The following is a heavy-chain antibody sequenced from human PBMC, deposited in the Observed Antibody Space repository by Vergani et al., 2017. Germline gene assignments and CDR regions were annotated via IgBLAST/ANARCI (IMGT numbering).Heavy chain of an antibody. CDR2: ISSSSRYI. D-gene: IGHD3-22*01. CDR3: ASSPPSGCGFVY. CDR1: GFTFSSYS. J-gene: IGHJ4*02. V-gene: IGHV3-21*01. Sequence: EVQLVESGGGLVKPGGSLRLSCAASGFTFSSYSMNWVRQAPGKGLEWVSSISSSSRYIYYADSVKGRFTISRDNAKNSLYLQMNSLSVEDTAVYYYASSPPSGCGFVYWGQGTLVTVSS.